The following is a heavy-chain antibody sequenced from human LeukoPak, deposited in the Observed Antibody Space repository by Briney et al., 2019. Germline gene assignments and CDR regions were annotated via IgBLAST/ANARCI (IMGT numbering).Heavy chain of an antibody. CDR1: GFTFISYA. CDR2: KSYHGSNE. D-gene: IGHD1-26*01. V-gene: IGHV3-30-3*01. CDR3: AREEGATADVWYYGMDV. Sequence: GRSLRLSCAASGFTFISYAMHWVRQAPGKGLEWVAVKSYHGSNEYYADSVKGRFTIFRDNSKNTLYLQMNSLRAEDTAVYYCAREEGATADVWYYGMDVWGQGTTVTVSS. J-gene: IGHJ6*02.